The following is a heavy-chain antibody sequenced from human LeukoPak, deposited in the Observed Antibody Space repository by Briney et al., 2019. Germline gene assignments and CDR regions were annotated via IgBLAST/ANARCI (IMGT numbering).Heavy chain of an antibody. CDR2: IYPGDSDT. J-gene: IGHJ4*02. V-gene: IGHV5-51*01. D-gene: IGHD6-13*01. Sequence: GASLKISCQGSGYSFTNFWIGWVRQLPGKGLEWMGIIYPGDSDTRYSPSFQGQVTISADKSISTAYLQWSSLKASDTVMYYCARPGYSSPLDYWGQGTLVTVSS. CDR3: ARPGYSSPLDY. CDR1: GYSFTNFW.